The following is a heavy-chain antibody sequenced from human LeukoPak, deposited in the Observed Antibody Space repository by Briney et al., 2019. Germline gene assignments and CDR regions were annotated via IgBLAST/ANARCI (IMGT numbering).Heavy chain of an antibody. J-gene: IGHJ3*02. CDR1: GYYISRGYY. D-gene: IGHD4-17*01. CDR3: ARRLRKTFDAFDS. V-gene: IGHV4-38-2*01. Sequence: SETLSLTCAVSGYYISRGYYWGWIRQPPGKGLEWIGSIYHSGGTYYNPSLKSRVTISVDTSKNPFSLQLSSVTAADTAVYYCARRLRKTFDAFDSWGQGTMVTVSS. CDR2: IYHSGGT.